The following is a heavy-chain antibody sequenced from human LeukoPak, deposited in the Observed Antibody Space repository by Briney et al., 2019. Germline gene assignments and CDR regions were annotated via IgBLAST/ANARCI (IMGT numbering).Heavy chain of an antibody. CDR1: GFTFDDYA. Sequence: GGSLRLSCAASGFTFDDYAMHWVRHAPGKGLEWVSLISGDGGSTYYADSVKGRFTISRDNSKNSLYLQMNSLRTEDTALYYCARDKGYSGYDSEFDYWGQGTLVTVSS. CDR2: ISGDGGST. J-gene: IGHJ4*02. CDR3: ARDKGYSGYDSEFDY. V-gene: IGHV3-43*02. D-gene: IGHD5-12*01.